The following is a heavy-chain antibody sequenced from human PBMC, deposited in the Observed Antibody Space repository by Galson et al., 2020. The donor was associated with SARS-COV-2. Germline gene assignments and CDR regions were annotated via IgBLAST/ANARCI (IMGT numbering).Heavy chain of an antibody. Sequence: GESLKISCAASGFTFSSSGLHWVRQAPGKGLEWVAVIWYDGSNKNYEDSVKGRFTISRDNSKNTLYLQMNSLRAEDTAVYFCARDSWGLLGYFQHWGQGTLVTVSS. CDR1: GFTFSSSG. V-gene: IGHV3-33*01. D-gene: IGHD3-16*01. CDR3: ARDSWGLLGYFQH. CDR2: IWYDGSNK. J-gene: IGHJ1*01.